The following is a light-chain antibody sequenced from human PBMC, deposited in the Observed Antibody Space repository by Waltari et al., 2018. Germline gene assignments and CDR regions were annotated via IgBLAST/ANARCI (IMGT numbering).Light chain of an antibody. CDR3: QQSYSTPWT. Sequence: DIQMTQSPSSLSAFVGDRVTITCRASQNIGSLLSWYQENPGKAPKLLISGASSLQRGVPSRFSGSGSGTEFTLTISSLQPEDFATYSCQQSYSTPWTFSQATKVEIK. CDR1: QNIGSL. V-gene: IGKV1-39*01. CDR2: GAS. J-gene: IGKJ1*01.